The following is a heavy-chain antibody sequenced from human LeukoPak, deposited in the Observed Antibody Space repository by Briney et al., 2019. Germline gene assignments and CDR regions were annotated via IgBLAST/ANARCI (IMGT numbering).Heavy chain of an antibody. J-gene: IGHJ6*02. Sequence: GGSLRLSCAASGFTFSSYSMIWVRQARGKGLEWVSYMSSSSSTIYYADSVKGRFTISRDNAKNSLYLQMNSLRAEDTAVYYCARDTVTQSGYYYYGMDVWGQGTTVTVSS. V-gene: IGHV3-48*01. CDR1: GFTFSSYS. D-gene: IGHD4-11*01. CDR2: MSSSSSTI. CDR3: ARDTVTQSGYYYYGMDV.